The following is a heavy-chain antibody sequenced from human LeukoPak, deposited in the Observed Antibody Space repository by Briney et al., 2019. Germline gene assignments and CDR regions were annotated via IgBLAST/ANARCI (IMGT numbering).Heavy chain of an antibody. CDR3: ARDCGYSCLLGYYYYMDV. J-gene: IGHJ6*03. V-gene: IGHV3-7*01. CDR2: IKQDGSEK. D-gene: IGHD1-26*01. Sequence: PGGSLRLSCAASGFTFSSYWMSWVRQAPGKGLEWVANIKQDGSEKYYVDSVKGRFTISRDNAKNSLYLQMNSLRAEDTAVYYCARDCGYSCLLGYYYYMDVWGKGTTVTVSS. CDR1: GFTFSSYW.